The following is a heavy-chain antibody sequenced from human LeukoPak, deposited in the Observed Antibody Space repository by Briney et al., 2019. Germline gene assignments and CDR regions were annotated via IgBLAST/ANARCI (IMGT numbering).Heavy chain of an antibody. CDR3: AKGSYDFWSGYAPADY. CDR2: ISGGGSST. J-gene: IGHJ4*02. CDR1: GFTFSNYA. D-gene: IGHD3-3*01. V-gene: IGHV3-23*01. Sequence: GGSLRLSCAASGFTFSNYAMNWVRQAPGKGLESVSLISGGGSSTYYADSVKGRFIISRDNSRNTLFLQMNSLRAEDTAVYYCAKGSYDFWSGYAPADYWGQGTLVTVSS.